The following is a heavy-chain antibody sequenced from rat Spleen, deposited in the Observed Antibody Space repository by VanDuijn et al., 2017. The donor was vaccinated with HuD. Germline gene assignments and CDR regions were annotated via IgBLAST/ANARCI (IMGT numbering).Heavy chain of an antibody. J-gene: IGHJ4*01. D-gene: IGHD1-6*01. CDR2: ISYEGSST. CDR3: ASLMYTPDYLGVMDV. CDR1: GFTFSDYN. Sequence: EVQLVESGGGLVQPGRSLKLSCAASGFTFSDYNMAWVRQAPKKGLEWVASISYEGSSTYYGDSVKGRFTISRDNAKSTLYLQMDSLRSEDTATYYCASLMYTPDYLGVMDVWGQGASVTVSS. V-gene: IGHV5S10*01.